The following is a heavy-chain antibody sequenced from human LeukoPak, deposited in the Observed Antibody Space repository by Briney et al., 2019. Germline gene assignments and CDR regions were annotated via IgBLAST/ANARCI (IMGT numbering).Heavy chain of an antibody. Sequence: GGSLRLSCAASGFTFSTFAMSWVRQDPGRGLEWVSSITGAGSSIFYPESVKGRFTISRDNSKNTLYLQMNSLRVEDTAVYFCVRDRNYFEALQQSYWGQGTLVTVSS. V-gene: IGHV3-23*01. CDR2: ITGAGSSI. J-gene: IGHJ4*02. CDR3: VRDRNYFEALQQSY. CDR1: GFTFSTFA. D-gene: IGHD1-7*01.